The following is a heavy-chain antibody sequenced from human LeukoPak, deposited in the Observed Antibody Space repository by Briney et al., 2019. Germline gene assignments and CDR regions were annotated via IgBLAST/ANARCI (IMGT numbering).Heavy chain of an antibody. CDR2: IYHSGST. CDR1: GYSISSGYY. V-gene: IGHV4-38-2*02. CDR3: AREGVVGATFWSRDAFDI. J-gene: IGHJ3*02. Sequence: SETLSLTCTVSGYSISSGYYWGWIRQPPGKGLEWIGSIYHSGSTYYNPSLKSRITISVDTSKNQFSLRLSSVTAADTAVYYCAREGVVGATFWSRDAFDIWGQGTMVTVSS. D-gene: IGHD1-26*01.